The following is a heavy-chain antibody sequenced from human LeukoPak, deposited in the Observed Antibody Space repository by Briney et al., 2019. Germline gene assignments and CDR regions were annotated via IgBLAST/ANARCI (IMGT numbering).Heavy chain of an antibody. J-gene: IGHJ4*02. D-gene: IGHD6-13*01. CDR2: IYYSGST. V-gene: IGHV4-38-2*01. CDR1: GYSISSGYY. CDR3: ARQPPGIAAADMYYFDY. Sequence: SETLSLTCAVSGYSISSGYYWGRIRQPPGKGLEWIGSIYYSGSTYYNPSLKSRVTISVDTSKNQFSLKLSSVTAADTAVYYCARQPPGIAAADMYYFDYWGQGTLVTVSS.